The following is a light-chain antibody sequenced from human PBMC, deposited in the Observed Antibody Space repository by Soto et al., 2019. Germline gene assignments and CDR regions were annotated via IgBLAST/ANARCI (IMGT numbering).Light chain of an antibody. CDR1: QSVSNN. Sequence: EIVMTQSPATLSVSPGERATLSCRASQSVSNNLVWYQQKPGQAPRLLIYGASTRATGIPARFSGSGSGTEFTLTISSLQSEAFAIYYCQQYNNWPRTFGQGTKVEIK. CDR3: QQYNNWPRT. J-gene: IGKJ1*01. CDR2: GAS. V-gene: IGKV3-15*01.